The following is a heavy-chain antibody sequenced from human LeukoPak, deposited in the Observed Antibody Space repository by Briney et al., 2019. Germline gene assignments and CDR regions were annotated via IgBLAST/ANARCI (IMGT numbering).Heavy chain of an antibody. V-gene: IGHV3-7*01. Sequence: GGSLRLSCAASGFTFSNDFMTWVRQAPGKGLEWVANMKVDGTDIHYVDSVKGRFTISSDNARNSLYLQMNTLRVEDTAVYYCARADGSGWPWGQGTLVTVSS. CDR3: ARADGSGWP. CDR1: GFTFSNDF. J-gene: IGHJ5*02. CDR2: MKVDGTDI. D-gene: IGHD6-19*01.